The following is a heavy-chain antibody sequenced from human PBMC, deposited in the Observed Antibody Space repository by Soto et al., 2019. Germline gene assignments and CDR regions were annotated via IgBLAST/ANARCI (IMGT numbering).Heavy chain of an antibody. Sequence: GTSAKVSCKVSGYTLNELSMHSARQATGKGLEWMGGFDPEDGETIYAQKFQGRVTMTEDTSTDTAYMELSSLRSEDTAVYYCATFPGIAVAGRAGVDYWGQGTLDTVSS. J-gene: IGHJ4*02. CDR3: ATFPGIAVAGRAGVDY. D-gene: IGHD6-19*01. CDR1: GYTLNELS. V-gene: IGHV1-24*01. CDR2: FDPEDGET.